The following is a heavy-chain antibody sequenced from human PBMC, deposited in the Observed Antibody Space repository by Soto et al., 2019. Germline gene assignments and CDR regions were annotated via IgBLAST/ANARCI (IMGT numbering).Heavy chain of an antibody. CDR2: ISGSGGST. CDR1: GFTLSSYA. Sequence: GGSLRLSCAASGFTLSSYAMSWVRQAPGKGLEWVSGISGSGGSTYYADSVKGRFTISRDNSKNTLYLQMNSLRAEDTAVYYCAKDRVTVVGYDAFDIWGQGAMVTGSS. D-gene: IGHD6-19*01. CDR3: AKDRVTVVGYDAFDI. J-gene: IGHJ3*02. V-gene: IGHV3-23*01.